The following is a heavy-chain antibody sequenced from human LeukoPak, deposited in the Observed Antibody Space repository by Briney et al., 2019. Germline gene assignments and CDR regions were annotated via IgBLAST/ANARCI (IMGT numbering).Heavy chain of an antibody. CDR3: ARVIAAAGIDY. CDR1: GFTFSSYS. CDR2: ISSSSSYI. J-gene: IGHJ4*02. V-gene: IGHV3-21*01. Sequence: GGSLRLSCAASGFTFSSYSMNWVRQAPGKGLEWVSSISSSSSYIYYADSVKGRFTISRDNAKNSLYLRMNSLRAEDTAVYYCARVIAAAGIDYWGQGTLVTVSS. D-gene: IGHD6-13*01.